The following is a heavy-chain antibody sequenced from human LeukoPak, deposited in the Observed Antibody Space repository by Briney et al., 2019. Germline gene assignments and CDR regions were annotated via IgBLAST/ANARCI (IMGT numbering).Heavy chain of an antibody. CDR3: ERGGASRPDF. V-gene: IGHV3-48*01. D-gene: IGHD6-6*01. CDR1: GFTFSSYA. Sequence: GGSLRLSCAASGFTFSSYAMNWVRQAPGKGLDWVSYISASRNSISYADSVKGRFTISRDNAMNSLYLRLNSLRPEDTAVYYCERGGASRPDFWGQGTLVTVSS. CDR2: ISASRNSI. J-gene: IGHJ4*01.